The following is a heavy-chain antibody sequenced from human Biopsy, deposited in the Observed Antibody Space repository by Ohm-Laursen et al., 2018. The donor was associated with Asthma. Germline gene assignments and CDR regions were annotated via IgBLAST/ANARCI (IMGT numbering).Heavy chain of an antibody. V-gene: IGHV4-31*03. CDR1: GGSINIGDYY. CDR2: IYYSGST. D-gene: IGHD4-17*01. CDR3: ARTTYGDDGFDS. Sequence: SQTLSLTCTVSGGSINIGDYYWSWIRQHPGKGLEWIGYIYYSGSTYYNPSLKSRVSILIDTSKNQFSLRLSSVTAADTAVYYCARTTYGDDGFDSWGQGTLVTVSS. J-gene: IGHJ5*01.